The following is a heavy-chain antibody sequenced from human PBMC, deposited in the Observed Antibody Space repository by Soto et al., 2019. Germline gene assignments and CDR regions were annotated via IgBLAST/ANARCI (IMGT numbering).Heavy chain of an antibody. CDR1: GFTFSSYA. D-gene: IGHD6-19*01. J-gene: IGHJ4*02. Sequence: PGGSLRLSCAASGFTFSSYAMHWVRQAPGKGLEWVAVISYDGSNKYYADSVKGRFTISRDNSKNTLYLQMNSLRAEDTAVYYCATGSGTYSSGWYGYWGQGTLVTVSS. CDR3: ATGSGTYSSGWYGY. CDR2: ISYDGSNK. V-gene: IGHV3-30-3*01.